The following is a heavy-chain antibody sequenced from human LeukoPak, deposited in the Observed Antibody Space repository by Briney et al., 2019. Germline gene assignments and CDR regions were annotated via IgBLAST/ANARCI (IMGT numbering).Heavy chain of an antibody. V-gene: IGHV3-7*03. CDR1: EFTFSSYW. J-gene: IGHJ4*02. Sequence: GGSLRLSCTASEFTFSSYWMSWVRQAPGKGLEWVANIKQDGSEKYYVDSVKGRFTISRDNAKNSLYLQMNSLRAEDTAVYYCARAANYARDYWGQGTLVTVSS. D-gene: IGHD4/OR15-4a*01. CDR3: ARAANYARDY. CDR2: IKQDGSEK.